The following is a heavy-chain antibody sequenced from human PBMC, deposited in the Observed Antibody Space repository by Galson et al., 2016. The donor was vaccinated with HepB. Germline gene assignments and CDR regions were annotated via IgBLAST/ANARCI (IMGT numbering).Heavy chain of an antibody. J-gene: IGHJ6*02. CDR2: INPDSDGT. V-gene: IGHV1-2*02. D-gene: IGHD3-3*01. Sequence: SVKVSCKASGYTFTGYYLHWVRQAPGQGLEWMGWINPDSDGTRYAQKFQGRVTITRDTSISPTYVELRKLTSEAAAVYYCARAPWYYGDGYGMDVWGQGTTVTVSS. CDR3: ARAPWYYGDGYGMDV. CDR1: GYTFTGYY.